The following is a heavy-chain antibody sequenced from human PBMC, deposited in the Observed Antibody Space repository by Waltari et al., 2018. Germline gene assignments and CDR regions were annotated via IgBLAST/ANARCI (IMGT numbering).Heavy chain of an antibody. J-gene: IGHJ4*02. CDR3: ARDQPFIAARPFDY. Sequence: QVQLVQSGAELKKPGASVKVSCKASGYTFTSYAMHSVRQAPGQRLEWMGWINAGNGNTKYPQKFQGRVTITRDTSASTAYMELSSLRSEDTAVYYCARDQPFIAARPFDYWGQGTLVTVSS. D-gene: IGHD6-6*01. V-gene: IGHV1-3*01. CDR1: GYTFTSYA. CDR2: INAGNGNT.